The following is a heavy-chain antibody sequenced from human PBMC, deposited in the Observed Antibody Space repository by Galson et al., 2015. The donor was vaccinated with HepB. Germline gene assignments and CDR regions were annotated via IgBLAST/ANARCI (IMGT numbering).Heavy chain of an antibody. CDR2: ISAYNGNT. V-gene: IGHV1-18*04. CDR1: GYTFASYG. D-gene: IGHD3-3*01. Sequence: SVKVSCKASGYTFASYGISWVRQAPGQGLEWMGWISAYNGNTNYAQKLQGRVTMTTDTSTSTAYMELRSLRSDDTAVYYCAGAFSGEPNLHYFFYWGQGTLLTVSS. J-gene: IGHJ4*02. CDR3: AGAFSGEPNLHYFFY.